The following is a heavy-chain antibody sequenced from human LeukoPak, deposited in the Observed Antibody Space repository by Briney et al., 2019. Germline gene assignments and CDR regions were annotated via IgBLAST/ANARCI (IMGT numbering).Heavy chain of an antibody. D-gene: IGHD6-6*01. Sequence: SETLSLTCTVSGGSISSYYWSWIRQPAGKGLEWIGRIYTSGSTNYNPSLKSRVTMSVDTSKNQFSLELSSVTAADTAVYYCARLEYSSNYYMDVWGKGTTVTVSS. CDR3: ARLEYSSNYYMDV. CDR1: GGSISSYY. CDR2: IYTSGST. J-gene: IGHJ6*03. V-gene: IGHV4-4*07.